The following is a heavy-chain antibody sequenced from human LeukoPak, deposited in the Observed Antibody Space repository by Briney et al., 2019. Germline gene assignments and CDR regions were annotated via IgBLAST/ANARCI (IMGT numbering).Heavy chain of an antibody. Sequence: ASVKVSCKASGYTFTSYDINWVGQATGQGLEWMGWMNPNSGNTGYAQKFQGRVTMTRNTSISTAYMELSSLRSEDTAVYYCARGGLRYSSSWYASPYYGMDVWGQGTTVTVSS. CDR2: MNPNSGNT. CDR1: GYTFTSYD. V-gene: IGHV1-8*01. J-gene: IGHJ6*02. CDR3: ARGGLRYSSSWYASPYYGMDV. D-gene: IGHD6-13*01.